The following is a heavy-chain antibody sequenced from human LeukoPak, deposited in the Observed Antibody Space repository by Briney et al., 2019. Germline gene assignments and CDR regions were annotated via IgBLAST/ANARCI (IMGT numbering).Heavy chain of an antibody. CDR3: ARHGEEHSSGWIDDFDI. CDR1: GGSISGYY. Sequence: SETLSLTCTVSGGSISGYYWSWIRQPPRKGLEWIGYIYYSGSTYYNPSLKSRVTISVDTSKNKFSLRLSSVTAADPAVYYCARHGEEHSSGWIDDFDIWGQRKMVTVSS. D-gene: IGHD6-19*01. V-gene: IGHV4-59*08. J-gene: IGHJ3*02. CDR2: IYYSGST.